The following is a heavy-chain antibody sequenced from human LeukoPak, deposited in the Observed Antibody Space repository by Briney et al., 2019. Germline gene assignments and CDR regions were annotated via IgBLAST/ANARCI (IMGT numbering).Heavy chain of an antibody. CDR3: AREVAVAGTIDY. V-gene: IGHV4-59*01. J-gene: IGHJ4*02. D-gene: IGHD6-19*01. CDR1: GGSISSYY. CDR2: IYYSGST. Sequence: PSETLSLTCTVSGGSISSYYWSWIRQPPGKGLEWIGYIYYSGSTNYNPPLKSRVTISVDTSKNQFSLKLSSVTAADTAVYYCAREVAVAGTIDYWGQGTLVTVSS.